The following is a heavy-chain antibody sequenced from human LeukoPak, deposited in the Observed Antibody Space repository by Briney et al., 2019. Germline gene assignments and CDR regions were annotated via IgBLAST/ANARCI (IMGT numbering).Heavy chain of an antibody. Sequence: GGSLRLSCAASGFTFSSYAMGWVRQAPGKGLEWVSLITGSGGSTFYADSVKGRFTISRDNSKSTLYLQMNSLRAEDTAVHYCARDSRDIAWYFDFWGQGTLVTVSS. CDR3: ARDSRDIAWYFDF. CDR1: GFTFSSYA. J-gene: IGHJ4*02. CDR2: ITGSGGST. D-gene: IGHD2-15*01. V-gene: IGHV3-23*01.